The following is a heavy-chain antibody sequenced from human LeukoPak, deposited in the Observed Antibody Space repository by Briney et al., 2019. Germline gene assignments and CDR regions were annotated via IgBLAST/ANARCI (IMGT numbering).Heavy chain of an antibody. V-gene: IGHV1-69*04. J-gene: IGHJ6*02. CDR3: ARGPISRWFGELLGYYYGMDV. D-gene: IGHD3-10*01. CDR2: IIPIFDVA. CDR1: GGTFSTYA. Sequence: GASVKVSCKASGGTFSTYAISWVRQAPGQGLEWMGRIIPIFDVANYAQKFQGRVTITADKSTSTAYMELSSLRSEDTAVYYCARGPISRWFGELLGYYYGMDVWGQGTTVTVSS.